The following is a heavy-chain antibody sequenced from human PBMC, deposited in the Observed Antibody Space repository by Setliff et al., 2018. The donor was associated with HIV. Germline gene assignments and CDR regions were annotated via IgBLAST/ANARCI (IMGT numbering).Heavy chain of an antibody. J-gene: IGHJ4*02. CDR1: GGSMNNYY. CDR2: IYENAYA. Sequence: SAPLSLPCTVSGGSMNNYYWNWIRQTPGKGLEWIGYIYENAYAHYTVSLRSRATVSMGTSKNQFSLTLRSVTAADRAVYYCARAQMHRGVVSWSLYYFDYWGQGALVTVSS. CDR3: ARAQMHRGVVSWSLYYFDY. D-gene: IGHD3-10*01. V-gene: IGHV4-59*01.